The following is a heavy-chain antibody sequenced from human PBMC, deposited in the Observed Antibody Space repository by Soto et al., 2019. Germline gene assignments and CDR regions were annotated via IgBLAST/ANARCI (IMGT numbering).Heavy chain of an antibody. Sequence: GGSLRLSCAASGFTFSSYGMHWVRQAPGKGLEWVAVIWYDGSNKYYADSVKGRFTISRDNSKNTLYLQMNSLRAEDTAVYYCARNHYGDKHYGMDVWGQGTTVTVSS. V-gene: IGHV3-33*01. D-gene: IGHD4-17*01. CDR1: GFTFSSYG. J-gene: IGHJ6*02. CDR3: ARNHYGDKHYGMDV. CDR2: IWYDGSNK.